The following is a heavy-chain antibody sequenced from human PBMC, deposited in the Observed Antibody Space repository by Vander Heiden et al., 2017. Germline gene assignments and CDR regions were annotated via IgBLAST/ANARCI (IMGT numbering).Heavy chain of an antibody. V-gene: IGHV1-18*04. CDR1: GYTFTSYG. CDR3: ARDPSTVSPSWFDP. Sequence: QVQLVQSGAEVQKPGASVKVSCKASGYTFTSYGICWVRQAPGKGLEWMGWISAYNGNTNYAQKLQGRVTMTTDTSTSTAYMELRSLRSDDTAVYYCARDPSTVSPSWFDPWGQGTLVTVSS. J-gene: IGHJ5*02. D-gene: IGHD4-4*01. CDR2: ISAYNGNT.